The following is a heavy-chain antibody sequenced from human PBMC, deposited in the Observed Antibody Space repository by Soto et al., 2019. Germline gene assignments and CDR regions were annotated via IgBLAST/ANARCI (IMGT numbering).Heavy chain of an antibody. CDR2: IIPIFGTA. J-gene: IGHJ5*02. Sequence: QVQLVQSGAEVKKPGSSVKVSCKASGGTFSSYAISWVRQAPGQGLEWMGGIIPIFGTANYAQKFQGRVTITADESTSTAYMELSSLRSEDTAVYXXXXSQYQLQTDNWFDPWGQGTLVTVSS. CDR1: GGTFSSYA. CDR3: XXSQYQLQTDNWFDP. D-gene: IGHD2-2*01. V-gene: IGHV1-69*01.